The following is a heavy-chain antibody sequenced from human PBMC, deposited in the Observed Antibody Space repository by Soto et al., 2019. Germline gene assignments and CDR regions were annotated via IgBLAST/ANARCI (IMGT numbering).Heavy chain of an antibody. D-gene: IGHD2-2*01. CDR2: IYTSGST. Sequence: LSLTCTVSGGSISSYYWSWIRQPAGKGLEWIGRIYTSGSTNYNPSLKSRVTMSVDTSKNQFSLKLSSVTAADTAVYYCARDGTVVVPAAIKYYYYYYGMDVWGQGTTVTVSS. CDR1: GGSISSYY. CDR3: ARDGTVVVPAAIKYYYYYYGMDV. J-gene: IGHJ6*02. V-gene: IGHV4-4*07.